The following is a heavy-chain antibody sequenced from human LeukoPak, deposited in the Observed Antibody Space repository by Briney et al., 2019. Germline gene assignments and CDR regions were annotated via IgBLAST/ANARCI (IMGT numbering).Heavy chain of an antibody. CDR3: ARGYFDIAP. CDR1: GYNFTSYY. Sequence: ASVKVSCKASGYNFTSYYMHWVRQAPGQGLEWMGIINPSGGSTNYAQNFQGRVTVTRDTPTSTVYMELSSLKSEDTAVYYCARGYFDIAPWGQGTLVTVSS. D-gene: IGHD3-9*01. J-gene: IGHJ5*02. V-gene: IGHV1-46*01. CDR2: INPSGGST.